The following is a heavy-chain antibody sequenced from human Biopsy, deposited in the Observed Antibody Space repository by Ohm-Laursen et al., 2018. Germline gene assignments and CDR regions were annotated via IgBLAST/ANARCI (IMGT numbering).Heavy chain of an antibody. CDR1: GAIFSNYA. CDR2: IIPLFGAP. D-gene: IGHD4-17*01. J-gene: IGHJ5*02. V-gene: IGHV1-69*01. CDR3: ARLAQIYGDSPFDP. Sequence: ESSVKVSCNASGAIFSNYAITWVRQAPGQGLEWMGGIIPLFGAPNYAQKFQGRLTITADESKSTTYMELSSLRSEDTAVYYCARLAQIYGDSPFDPWGQGILVTVSS.